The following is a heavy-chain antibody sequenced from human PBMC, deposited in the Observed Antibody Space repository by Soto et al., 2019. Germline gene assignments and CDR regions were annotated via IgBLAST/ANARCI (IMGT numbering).Heavy chain of an antibody. J-gene: IGHJ3*02. CDR2: IYYSGST. D-gene: IGHD2-15*01. CDR1: GGSISSGGYY. V-gene: IGHV4-31*03. CDR3: ARRDIVEIDAFDI. Sequence: QVQLQESGPGLVKPSQTLSLTCTVSGGSISSGGYYWSWIRQHPGKGLEWIGYIYYSGSTYYNPALKSRVTISVDTSKNQFSLKLSSVTAADTAVYYCARRDIVEIDAFDIWGQGTMVTVSS.